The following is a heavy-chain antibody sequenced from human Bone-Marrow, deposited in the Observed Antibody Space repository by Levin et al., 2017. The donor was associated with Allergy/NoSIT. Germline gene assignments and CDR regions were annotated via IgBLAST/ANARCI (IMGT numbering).Heavy chain of an antibody. D-gene: IGHD2/OR15-2a*01. Sequence: SVKVSCKASGGTFSSYAISWVRQAPGQGLEWMGGIIPIFGTANYAQKFQGRVTITADESTSTAYMELSSLRSEDTAVYYCAADPETEYPRIHDAFDIWGQGTMVTVSS. J-gene: IGHJ3*02. CDR1: GGTFSSYA. V-gene: IGHV1-69*13. CDR3: AADPETEYPRIHDAFDI. CDR2: IIPIFGTA.